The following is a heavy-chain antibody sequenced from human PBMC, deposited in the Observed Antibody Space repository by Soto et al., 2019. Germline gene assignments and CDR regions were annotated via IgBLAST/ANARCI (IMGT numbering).Heavy chain of an antibody. Sequence: SETLSLTCTVSGGSISSRSYYWSWIRQPPEKGLEWIGEINHSGSTNYNPSLKSRVTISVDTSKNQFSLKLSSVTAADTAVYYCARGQQDTIFGVVNYGMDVWGQGTTVTVSS. D-gene: IGHD3-3*01. CDR1: GGSISSRSYY. J-gene: IGHJ6*02. V-gene: IGHV4-39*07. CDR2: INHSGST. CDR3: ARGQQDTIFGVVNYGMDV.